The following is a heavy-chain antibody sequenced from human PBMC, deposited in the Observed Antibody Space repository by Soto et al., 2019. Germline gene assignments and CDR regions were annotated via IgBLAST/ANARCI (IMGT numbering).Heavy chain of an antibody. Sequence: ASVKVSCKASGYTFTSYGISWVRQAPGQGLEWMGWISAYNGNTNYAQKLQGRVTMTTDTSTSTAYMELRSLRSDDTAVYYCAIEKWPPGAFDIRCEGTMVTVSS. CDR2: ISAYNGNT. CDR3: AIEKWPPGAFDI. J-gene: IGHJ3*02. CDR1: GYTFTSYG. D-gene: IGHD5-12*01. V-gene: IGHV1-18*01.